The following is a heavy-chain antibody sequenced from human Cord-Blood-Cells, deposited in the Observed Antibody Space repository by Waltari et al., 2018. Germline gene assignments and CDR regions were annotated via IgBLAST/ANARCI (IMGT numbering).Heavy chain of an antibody. CDR3: QGRVTITADESTSTAYM. D-gene: IGHD5-12*01. J-gene: IGHJ6*03. Sequence: QVQLVQSGAEVKKPGSSVKVSCKASGGTFSSYAISWVRQAPGQGLEWMGGIIPIFGTANYAQKFAVPKIGMIPPIHSSPCPGIIPIFGTANYAQKFQGRVTITADESTSTAYM. CDR1: GGTFSSYA. V-gene: IGHV1-69*01. CDR2: IIPIFGTA.